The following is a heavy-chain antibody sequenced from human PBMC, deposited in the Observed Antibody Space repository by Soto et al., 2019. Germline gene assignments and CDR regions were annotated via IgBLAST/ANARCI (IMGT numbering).Heavy chain of an antibody. D-gene: IGHD5-18*01. CDR2: IYYSGTT. J-gene: IGHJ5*02. Sequence: PSETLSLTCTVSHGSISNYYWSWIRQPPGKGLEWIGFIYYSGTTNYNPSLKSRVTISVDTSKNQFSLKLSSVTAADTAVYYWARDRGYSNWFDPWGQGTLVTVSS. CDR1: HGSISNYY. CDR3: ARDRGYSNWFDP. V-gene: IGHV4-59*01.